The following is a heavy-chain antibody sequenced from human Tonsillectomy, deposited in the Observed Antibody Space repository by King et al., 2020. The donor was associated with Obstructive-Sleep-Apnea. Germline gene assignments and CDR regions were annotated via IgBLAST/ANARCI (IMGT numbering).Heavy chain of an antibody. V-gene: IGHV4-30-4*01. CDR3: ARWRGGSGNIDY. D-gene: IGHD3-10*01. CDR1: GGSINSGDYY. Sequence: QLQESGPGLVKPSQTLSLTCTVSGGSINSGDYYWTWIRQPPGKGLEWIVFIYHSGSTYFNPSLRSRVTVSIDTSRNQFSLNLNSVTAADTAVYFCARWRGGSGNIDYWGQGILVTVSS. CDR2: IYHSGST. J-gene: IGHJ4*02.